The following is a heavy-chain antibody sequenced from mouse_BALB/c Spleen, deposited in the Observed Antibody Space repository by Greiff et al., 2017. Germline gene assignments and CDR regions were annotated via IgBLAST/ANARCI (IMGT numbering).Heavy chain of an antibody. CDR1: GFTFTDYY. CDR2: IRNKANGYTT. Sequence: EVQRVESGGGLVQPGGSLRLSCATSGFTFTDYYMSWVRQPPGKALEWLGFIRNKANGYTTEYSASVKGRFTISRDNSQSILYLQMNTLRAEDSATYYCARDYYGYGFAYWGQGTLVTVSA. J-gene: IGHJ3*01. D-gene: IGHD1-2*01. CDR3: ARDYYGYGFAY. V-gene: IGHV7-3*02.